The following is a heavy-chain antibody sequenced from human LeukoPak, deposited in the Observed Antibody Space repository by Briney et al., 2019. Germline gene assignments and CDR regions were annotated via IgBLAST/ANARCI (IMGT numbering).Heavy chain of an antibody. CDR2: INPSGGST. Sequence: ASVKVSCKASGYTFTSYYMHWVRQAPGQGLEWMGIINPSGGSTSYAQKFQGRVTMTRDTSTSTVYMELSSLRSEDTAVYYCATSSRGPEHSRDDYGDYEGLYYYYYYMDVWGKGTTVTISS. J-gene: IGHJ6*03. CDR1: GYTFTSYY. CDR3: ATSSRGPEHSRDDYGDYEGLYYYYYYMDV. D-gene: IGHD4-17*01. V-gene: IGHV1-46*01.